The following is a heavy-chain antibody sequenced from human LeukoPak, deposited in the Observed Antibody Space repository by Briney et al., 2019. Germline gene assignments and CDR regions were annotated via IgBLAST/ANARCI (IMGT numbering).Heavy chain of an antibody. CDR1: GGSISSSY. J-gene: IGHJ4*02. Sequence: SETLSLTCTVSGGSISSSYWSWIRQPPGKGLEWIGYIYTTGGTNYNPSLKSRVTISVDTSKNQFSLKLTSVTAADTAVYYCARRRTGGRDFDFWGQGTLDTVSS. D-gene: IGHD2-15*01. V-gene: IGHV4-4*09. CDR2: IYTTGGT. CDR3: ARRRTGGRDFDF.